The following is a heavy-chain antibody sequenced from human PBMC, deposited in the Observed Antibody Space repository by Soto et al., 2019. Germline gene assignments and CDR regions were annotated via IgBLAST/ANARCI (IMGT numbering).Heavy chain of an antibody. Sequence: EVQMVESGGGLVRPGGSLRLACAASGFTFTNAWLNWVRQSPGKGLEWVGRIKSSGDGGATDYAAPAKGRFTISRDDSKNTTYLQMNSLKTEDTALYYCATNPLYWGRGTLVTVSS. V-gene: IGHV3-15*07. CDR1: GFTFTNAW. CDR3: ATNPLY. J-gene: IGHJ4*02. CDR2: IKSSGDGGAT.